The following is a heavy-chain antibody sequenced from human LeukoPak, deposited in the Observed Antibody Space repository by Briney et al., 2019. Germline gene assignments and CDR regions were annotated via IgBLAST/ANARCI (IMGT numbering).Heavy chain of an antibody. V-gene: IGHV1-18*01. Sequence: GASVKVSCKASGYTFTSYGISWVRQAPGQGLEWMGWISAYNGNTNYAQKLQGRVTTTTDTSTSTAYMELRSLRSDDTAVYYCARDTRYSSSWYLYYWGQGTLVTVSS. CDR1: GYTFTSYG. CDR3: ARDTRYSSSWYLYY. CDR2: ISAYNGNT. J-gene: IGHJ4*02. D-gene: IGHD6-13*01.